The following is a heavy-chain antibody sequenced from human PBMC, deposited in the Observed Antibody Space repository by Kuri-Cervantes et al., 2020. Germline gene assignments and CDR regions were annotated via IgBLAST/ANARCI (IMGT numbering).Heavy chain of an antibody. J-gene: IGHJ6*03. Sequence: ASVKVSCKASGYTFTSYYMHWVRQAPGQGLEWMGIINPSGGSTSYAQKFQGRVTMTRDTSTSTAYMELSSLRSEDTAVYYCARSKDILTGYYLSPYYYYYMDVWGKGTTVTVSS. V-gene: IGHV1-46*01. CDR2: INPSGGST. CDR1: GYTFTSYY. CDR3: ARSKDILTGYYLSPYYYYYMDV. D-gene: IGHD3-9*01.